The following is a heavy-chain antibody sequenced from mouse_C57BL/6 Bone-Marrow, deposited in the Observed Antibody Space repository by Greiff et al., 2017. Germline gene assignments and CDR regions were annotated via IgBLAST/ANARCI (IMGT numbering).Heavy chain of an antibody. CDR1: GFSLTSYG. D-gene: IGHD2-3*01. CDR3: ARNRHDGTVTFAY. J-gene: IGHJ3*01. CDR2: IWSGGST. V-gene: IGHV2-2*01. Sequence: VKLVESGPGLVQPSQSLSITCTVSGFSLTSYGVHWVRQSPGKGLEWLGVIWSGGSTDYNAAFISRLSISKDNSKSQVFFKMNSLQADDTAIYYCARNRHDGTVTFAYWGQGTLVTVSA.